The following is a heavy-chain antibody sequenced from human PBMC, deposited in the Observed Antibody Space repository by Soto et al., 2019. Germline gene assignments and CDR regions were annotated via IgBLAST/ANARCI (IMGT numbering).Heavy chain of an antibody. D-gene: IGHD3-10*01. CDR2: VSNSGGST. V-gene: IGHV3-23*01. CDR3: AKQSGSGSYYNVGSGGHLDH. CDR1: GVSVKSYA. J-gene: IGHJ4*02. Sequence: PGGSLGLGFAASGVSVKSYAISGVRQATGKGLEWVSTVSNSGGSTYYADSVKGRFTISRDTSKNTMYLQMNSLRAEDTAIYYCAKQSGSGSYYNVGSGGHLDHWGQGTLVTVSS.